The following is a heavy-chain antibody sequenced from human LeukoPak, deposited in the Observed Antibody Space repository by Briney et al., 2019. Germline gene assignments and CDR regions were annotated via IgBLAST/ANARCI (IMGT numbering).Heavy chain of an antibody. CDR1: GFTFSSYA. CDR2: ISSSSSYI. CDR3: ARGPHYGDYNY. J-gene: IGHJ4*02. Sequence: GGSLRLSCAASGFTFSSYAMSWVRQAPGKGLEWVSSISSSSSYIYYADSVKGRFTISRDNAKNSLYLQMNSLRAEDAAVYYCARGPHYGDYNYWGQGTLVTVSS. V-gene: IGHV3-21*01. D-gene: IGHD4-17*01.